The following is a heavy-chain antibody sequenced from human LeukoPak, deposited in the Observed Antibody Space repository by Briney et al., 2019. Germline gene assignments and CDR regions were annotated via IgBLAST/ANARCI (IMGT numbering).Heavy chain of an antibody. D-gene: IGHD2-8*01. CDR2: MKNKADGGTT. V-gene: IGHV3-15*01. Sequence: GGSLRLSCAASGFTFSNAWMSWVRQAPGKGLEWVGRMKNKADGGTTDYAAPVKGRFTISRDDSENTLYLQMSNLKTEDTAVYYCTTDTYCTNGVCYPNYYYYGMDVWGQGTTVTVSS. J-gene: IGHJ6*02. CDR1: GFTFSNAW. CDR3: TTDTYCTNGVCYPNYYYYGMDV.